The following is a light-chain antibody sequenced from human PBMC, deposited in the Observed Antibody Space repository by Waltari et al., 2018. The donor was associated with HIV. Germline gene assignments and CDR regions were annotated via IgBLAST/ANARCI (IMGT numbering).Light chain of an antibody. Sequence: SLVLTQAPSVSVAPGKTAQIPCGGNDIGSYSVHWYQHMPGQAPVLVVYYNRYRPSGIPDRFSGSNSGNTATLTITRVEVGDEGDYYCQVWDTSSSVIFGGGTKLTVI. J-gene: IGLJ2*01. CDR3: QVWDTSSSVI. CDR1: DIGSYS. CDR2: YNR. V-gene: IGLV3-21*01.